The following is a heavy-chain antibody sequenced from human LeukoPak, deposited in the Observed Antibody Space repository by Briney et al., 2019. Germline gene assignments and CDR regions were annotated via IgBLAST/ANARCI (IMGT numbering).Heavy chain of an antibody. J-gene: IGHJ3*02. CDR3: ARLLLDYGSGRDDAFDI. V-gene: IGHV3-21*01. CDR1: GFTFSSYS. D-gene: IGHD3-10*01. CDR2: ISSSSSYI. Sequence: SGGSLRLSCAASGFTFSSYSMNWVRQAPGEGLEWVSSISSSSSYIYYADSVKGRFTISRDNAKNSLYLQMNSLRAEDTAVYYCARLLLDYGSGRDDAFDIWGQGTIVTVSS.